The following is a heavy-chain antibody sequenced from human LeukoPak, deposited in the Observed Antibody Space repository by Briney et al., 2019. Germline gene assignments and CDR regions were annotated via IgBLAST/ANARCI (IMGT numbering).Heavy chain of an antibody. V-gene: IGHV1-69*01. Sequence: SVKVSCKASGGTFSSYAISWVRQAPGQGLEWMGGIIPIFGTANYAQKFQGRVTITADESTSTAYMELSSLRSEDTAVYYCARGGDGYNPVPGYWGQGTLVTVSS. CDR2: IIPIFGTA. CDR1: GGTFSSYA. D-gene: IGHD5-24*01. J-gene: IGHJ4*02. CDR3: ARGGDGYNPVPGY.